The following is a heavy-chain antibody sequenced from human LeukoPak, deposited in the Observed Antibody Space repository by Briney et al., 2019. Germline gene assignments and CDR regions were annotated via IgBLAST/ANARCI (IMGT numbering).Heavy chain of an antibody. D-gene: IGHD7-27*01. Sequence: GGSLRLSCAASGFTIDDSGMSWVRLAPGKGLEWVSGITWNGGRTGYADSVKGRFTISRDNAKNSLYLQMSSLRAEDAALYYCARDLGNSISFFDYWGQGTLVTVSS. J-gene: IGHJ4*02. CDR3: ARDLGNSISFFDY. CDR2: ITWNGGRT. V-gene: IGHV3-20*04. CDR1: GFTIDDSG.